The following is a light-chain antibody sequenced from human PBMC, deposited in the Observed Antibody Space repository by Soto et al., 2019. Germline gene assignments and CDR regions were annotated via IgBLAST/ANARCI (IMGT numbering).Light chain of an antibody. CDR2: TNS. CDR3: AAWDASLNGGV. V-gene: IGLV1-44*01. CDR1: TSNIGSNS. Sequence: QSVLTQSPSASGTLGQRVTISCSGSTSNIGSNSVNWYQQLPGTAPKLLIYTNSQRPSGVPDRFSGSKSGTSGSLAISGLQSEDEADYYCAAWDASLNGGVFGGGTKLTVL. J-gene: IGLJ3*02.